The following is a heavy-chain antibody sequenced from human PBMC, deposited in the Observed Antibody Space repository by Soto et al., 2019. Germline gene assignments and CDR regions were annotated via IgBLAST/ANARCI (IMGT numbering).Heavy chain of an antibody. CDR1: GVSISSGNW. J-gene: IGHJ4*02. V-gene: IGHV4-4*01. Sequence: XGTLSLPCAVSGVSISSGNWWTWFRQTPQRGLEYIGEIFHDGTANYYPSFERRVAISVDTSKNQFSLKLTSVTAADTAIYFCARLVYNTRLNYMYFDFWGQGALVTVSS. CDR2: IFHDGTA. D-gene: IGHD1-20*01. CDR3: ARLVYNTRLNYMYFDF.